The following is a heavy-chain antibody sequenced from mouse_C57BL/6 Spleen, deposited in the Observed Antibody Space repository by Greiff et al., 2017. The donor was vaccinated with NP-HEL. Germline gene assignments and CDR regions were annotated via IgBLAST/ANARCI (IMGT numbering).Heavy chain of an antibody. D-gene: IGHD1-1*01. Sequence: QVHVKQSGPGLVAPSQSLSITCTVSGFSLTSYGVDWVRQPPGKGLEWLGVIWGGGSTNYNSALMSRLSISKDNSKSQVFLKMNSLQTDDTAMYYCAKRGTTVVDYYAMDYWGQGTSVTVSS. V-gene: IGHV2-9*01. CDR2: IWGGGST. J-gene: IGHJ4*01. CDR3: AKRGTTVVDYYAMDY. CDR1: GFSLTSYG.